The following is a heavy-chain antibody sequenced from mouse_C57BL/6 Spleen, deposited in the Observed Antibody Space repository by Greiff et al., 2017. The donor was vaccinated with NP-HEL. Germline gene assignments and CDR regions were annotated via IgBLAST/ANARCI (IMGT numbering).Heavy chain of an antibody. J-gene: IGHJ1*03. V-gene: IGHV1-64*01. CDR1: GYTFTSYW. CDR3: ARSNYYGSTYWYFDV. CDR2: IHPNSGST. Sequence: QVQLQQPGAELVKPGASVKLSCTASGYTFTSYWMHWVKQRPGQGLEWIGMIHPNSGSTNYNEKFKSKATLTVDKSSSTAYMRLSSLTSEDSAVYYCARSNYYGSTYWYFDVWGTGTTVTVSS. D-gene: IGHD1-1*01.